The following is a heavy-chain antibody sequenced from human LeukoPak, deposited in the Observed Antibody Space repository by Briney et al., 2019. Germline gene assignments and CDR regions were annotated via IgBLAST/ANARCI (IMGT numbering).Heavy chain of an antibody. J-gene: IGHJ4*02. CDR3: ARGDRTTMATLDY. CDR1: GFTFSNYE. CDR2: ISSGGSLI. D-gene: IGHD3-10*01. V-gene: IGHV3-48*03. Sequence: GGSLRLSCAASGFTFSNYERNWVRQAPGRGLEWVSYISSGGSLIYYADPVKGRFTISRDNANDSLYLRMNSLRAEDTAIYSCARGDRTTMATLDYWGQGILVTVSS.